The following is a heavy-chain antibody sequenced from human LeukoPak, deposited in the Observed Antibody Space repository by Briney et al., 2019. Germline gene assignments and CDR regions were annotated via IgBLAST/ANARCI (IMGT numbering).Heavy chain of an antibody. D-gene: IGHD3-10*01. CDR1: GDSVSSSSVT. V-gene: IGHV6-1*01. Sequence: SQTLSLTCAISGDSVSSSSVTWNWITQSPSRGLEWLGRTYYRSRWSNDYAESVKSRIAINPDTSKHQFSLQLNSVTPEDTAVYYCARRGRGESFDIWGQGTMVTVSS. CDR2: TYYRSRWSN. J-gene: IGHJ3*02. CDR3: ARRGRGESFDI.